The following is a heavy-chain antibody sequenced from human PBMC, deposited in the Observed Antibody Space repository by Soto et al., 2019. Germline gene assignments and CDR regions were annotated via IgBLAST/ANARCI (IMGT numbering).Heavy chain of an antibody. Sequence: SETLSLTCTVSGGSISSYYWSWIRQPPGKGLEWIGYIYYSGSTNYNPSLKSRVTISVDTSKNQFSLKLSSVTAADTAVYYCARYYDFLRFDYWGQGTLVTVPQ. CDR3: ARYYDFLRFDY. D-gene: IGHD3-3*01. J-gene: IGHJ4*02. CDR2: IYYSGST. V-gene: IGHV4-59*01. CDR1: GGSISSYY.